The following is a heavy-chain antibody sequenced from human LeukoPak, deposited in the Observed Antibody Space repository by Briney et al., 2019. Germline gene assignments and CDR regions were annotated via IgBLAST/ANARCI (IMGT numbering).Heavy chain of an antibody. V-gene: IGHV3-33*08. CDR1: GFTLSSFG. J-gene: IGHJ4*02. CDR2: IWYDGTNK. Sequence: GGSLRLSCTASGFTLSSFGMHWVRQAPGKGLEWVAVIWYDGTNKYYADSVKGRFTISRDNSKNTLYLQMNSLRAEDTAVYYCARGVGGSYLFDYWGQGTLVTVSS. D-gene: IGHD1-26*01. CDR3: ARGVGGSYLFDY.